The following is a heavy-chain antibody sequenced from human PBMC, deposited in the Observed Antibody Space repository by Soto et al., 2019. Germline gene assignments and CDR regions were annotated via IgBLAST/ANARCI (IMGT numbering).Heavy chain of an antibody. CDR1: GASLSDNY. V-gene: IGHV4-34*01. CDR2: INHSGNT. J-gene: IGHJ5*02. Sequence: SETLSLTCAVYGASLSDNYCNWLRQPPGKGLEWIGEINHSGNTNYNPSLKRRVTISLDRSQNQFALKVKSVTAAYTAVYYCVRGSSGVWNYFDPWGQGILVTVSS. D-gene: IGHD1-7*01. CDR3: VRGSSGVWNYFDP.